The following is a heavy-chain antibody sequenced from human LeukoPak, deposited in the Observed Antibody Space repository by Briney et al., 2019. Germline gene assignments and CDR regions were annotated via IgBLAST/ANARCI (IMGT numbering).Heavy chain of an antibody. J-gene: IGHJ5*02. V-gene: IGHV3-30*18. CDR2: ISHDGSNK. CDR1: GFTFSSYG. CDR3: AKDKRPAGLLLWFGELFS. Sequence: GRSLRLSCAASGFTFSSYGMHWVRQAPGKGLEWVAVISHDGSNKYYADSVKGRFTVSRDNSKNTLYLQINSLRAEDTAVYYCAKDKRPAGLLLWFGELFSWGQGTLVTVSS. D-gene: IGHD3-10*01.